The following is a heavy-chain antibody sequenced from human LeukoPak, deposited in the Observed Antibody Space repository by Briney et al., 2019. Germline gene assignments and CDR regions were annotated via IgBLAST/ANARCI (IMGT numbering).Heavy chain of an antibody. CDR2: IYYSGNT. CDR1: GGSISSSSYY. CDR3: ARVKRFGDYLDY. V-gene: IGHV4-39*07. J-gene: IGHJ4*02. D-gene: IGHD5-24*01. Sequence: KSSETLSLTCTVSGGSISSSSYYWGWIRQPPGKGLEWIGSIYYSGNTYYNPSLKSRLTISIDTSKNQFSLKLSSVTAADTAVYYCARVKRFGDYLDYWGQGTLVTVSS.